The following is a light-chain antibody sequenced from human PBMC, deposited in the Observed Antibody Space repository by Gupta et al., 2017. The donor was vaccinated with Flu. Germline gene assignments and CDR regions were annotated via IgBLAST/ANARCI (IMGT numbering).Light chain of an antibody. Sequence: RATLSCRASQSVSSSYLAWYQQKPGQAPRLLIYGASSRATGIPDSFSGSGSGTDFTLTISRLEPEDFAVYYCQQYGSSPKLTFGGGTKVEIK. J-gene: IGKJ4*01. CDR1: QSVSSSY. V-gene: IGKV3-20*01. CDR3: QQYGSSPKLT. CDR2: GAS.